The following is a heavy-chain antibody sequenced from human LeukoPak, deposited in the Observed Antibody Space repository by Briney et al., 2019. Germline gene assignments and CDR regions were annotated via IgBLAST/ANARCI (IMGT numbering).Heavy chain of an antibody. CDR2: INPNSGGT. J-gene: IGHJ5*02. CDR1: GYTFTGYY. V-gene: IGHV1-2*02. Sequence: ASVKVSCKASGYTFTGYYMHWVRQAPGQGLEWMGWINPNSGGTNYAQKFQGRVTMTRDTSISTAYMELSRLRSDDTAVYYCAREIVVVPDNWFDPWGQGTLVTVSS. D-gene: IGHD2-2*01. CDR3: AREIVVVPDNWFDP.